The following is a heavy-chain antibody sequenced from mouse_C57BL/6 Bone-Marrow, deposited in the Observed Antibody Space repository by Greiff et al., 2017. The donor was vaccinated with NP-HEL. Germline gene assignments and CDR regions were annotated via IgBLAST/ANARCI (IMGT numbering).Heavy chain of an antibody. CDR2: IDPEDGET. D-gene: IGHD1-1*01. V-gene: IGHV14-2*01. CDR3: ATHYYGTLYAMDY. CDR1: GFNIKDYY. J-gene: IGHJ4*01. Sequence: EVQVVESGAELVKPGASVKLSCTASGFNIKDYYMHWVKQRTEQGLEWIGRIDPEDGETKYAPKFQGKATITADTSSNTAYLQLSSLTSEDTAVYYCATHYYGTLYAMDYWGQGTSVTVSS.